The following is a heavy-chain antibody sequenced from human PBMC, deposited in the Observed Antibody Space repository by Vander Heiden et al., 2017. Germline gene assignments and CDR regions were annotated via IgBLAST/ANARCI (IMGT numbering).Heavy chain of an antibody. CDR3: ARDSLGAVDY. J-gene: IGHJ4*02. CDR2: INPSGGST. D-gene: IGHD1-26*01. V-gene: IGHV1-46*01. Sequence: VQLVQSGAEVKKPGASVKVSCKASGYTFTSYYMHSVRQAPGQGLEWMGIINPSGGSTSYAQKLQGRVTMTRDTSTSTVYMELSSLRSEDTAVYYCARDSLGAVDYWGQGTLVTVSS. CDR1: GYTFTSYY.